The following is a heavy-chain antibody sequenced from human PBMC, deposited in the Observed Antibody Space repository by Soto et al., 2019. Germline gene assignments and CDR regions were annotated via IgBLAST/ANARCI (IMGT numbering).Heavy chain of an antibody. CDR2: SNYGGPT. V-gene: IGHV4-39*01. CDR3: ARHGAYSTSVYYYYGMDV. J-gene: IGHJ6*02. CDR1: GGAINSTVYY. Sequence: SETLSLTCTVSGGAINSTVYYWGWIRQPPWKGLEWICTSNYGGPTYYSPSLQSRVTISLDTAKNHSSLNLRSVAAADTAVYYCARHGAYSTSVYYYYGMDVWGQGTTVTVSS. D-gene: IGHD6-13*01.